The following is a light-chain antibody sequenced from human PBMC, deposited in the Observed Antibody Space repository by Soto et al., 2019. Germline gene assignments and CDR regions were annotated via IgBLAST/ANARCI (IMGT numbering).Light chain of an antibody. CDR2: GAS. Sequence: ELVLTQSPGTLSLSPGERATLSCRASQSVSSSYLAWYQQKPGQAPRLLIYGASSRATGISDRFSGSGSGTDFALTICRLESEDFAVYYCQQYGSSPPWTFGQGTKVEIK. J-gene: IGKJ1*01. CDR3: QQYGSSPPWT. CDR1: QSVSSSY. V-gene: IGKV3-20*01.